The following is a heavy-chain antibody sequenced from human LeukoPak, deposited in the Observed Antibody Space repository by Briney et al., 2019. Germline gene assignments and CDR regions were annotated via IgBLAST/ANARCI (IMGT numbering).Heavy chain of an antibody. D-gene: IGHD6-19*01. J-gene: IGHJ4*02. V-gene: IGHV3-30*18. CDR1: VFTFSSYG. CDR2: ISYDGSNK. CDR3: AKGGISGWGFFDY. Sequence: GGSLRLSCAASVFTFSSYGMHWVRQAPGKGLEWVAVISYDGSNKYYADSVKGRFTISRDNSKNTLYLQMNSLRAVDTAVYYCAKGGISGWGFFDYWGQGTLVTVSS.